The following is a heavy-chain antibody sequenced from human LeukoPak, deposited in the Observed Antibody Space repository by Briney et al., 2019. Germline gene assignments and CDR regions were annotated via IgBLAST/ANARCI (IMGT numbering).Heavy chain of an antibody. CDR2: ISGDGGST. D-gene: IGHD6-19*01. J-gene: IGHJ4*02. Sequence: GRSLRLSCAASGFTFDDYAMHWVRQAPGKGLEWVSLISGDGGSTYYADSVKGRFTISRDNSKNSLYLQMNSLRTEDTALYYCAKVGRASGWYVFDYWGQGTLVTVSS. V-gene: IGHV3-43*02. CDR1: GFTFDDYA. CDR3: AKVGRASGWYVFDY.